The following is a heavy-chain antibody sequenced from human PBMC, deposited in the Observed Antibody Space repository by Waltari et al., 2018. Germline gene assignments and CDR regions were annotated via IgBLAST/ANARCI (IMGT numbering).Heavy chain of an antibody. D-gene: IGHD4-17*01. CDR2: VAYTGST. Sequence: QVQVQKSGPGLVKPSETLSLTCTVSGGSISTYYWSWIRQSPGRGLEWIGYVAYTGSTNYSPSLKSRVIISMDTSTNQLSLKLSSVTAADTAVYYCARHTVLVTSTGVFDFGGQGTLVTVSP. CDR1: GGSISTYY. V-gene: IGHV4-59*08. CDR3: ARHTVLVTSTGVFDF. J-gene: IGHJ4*02.